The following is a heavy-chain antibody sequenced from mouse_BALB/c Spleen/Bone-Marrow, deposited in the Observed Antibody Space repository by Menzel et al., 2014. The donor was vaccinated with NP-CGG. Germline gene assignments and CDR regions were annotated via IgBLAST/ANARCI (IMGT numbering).Heavy chain of an antibody. V-gene: IGHV5-6-3*01. D-gene: IGHD1-1*01. Sequence: EVKLMESGGGLVQPGGSLKLSCAASGFTFSSYGMSWVRQTPDKRLELVATINSNGGSTYYPDSVKGRFTISRDKAKNTLYLQMSSLKSEDTAMYYCARDYYGSSDYWGQGTTLTVSS. J-gene: IGHJ2*01. CDR1: GFTFSSYG. CDR3: ARDYYGSSDY. CDR2: INSNGGST.